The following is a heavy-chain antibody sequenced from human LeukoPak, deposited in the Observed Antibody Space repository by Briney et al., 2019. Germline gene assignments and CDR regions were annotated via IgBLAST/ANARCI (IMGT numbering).Heavy chain of an antibody. CDR2: IYYTGST. V-gene: IGHV4-59*01. J-gene: IGHJ3*02. D-gene: IGHD7-27*01. CDR1: GGSISNYY. CDR3: AKSPSWGSGLDAFDI. Sequence: SETLSLTCTVSGGSISNYYWSWIRQPPGKGPEWIGYIYYTGSTKYNPSLKSRVTLSVDSSKTQFSLKLNSVTAADSAVYYCAKSPSWGSGLDAFDIWGQGTMVTVSS.